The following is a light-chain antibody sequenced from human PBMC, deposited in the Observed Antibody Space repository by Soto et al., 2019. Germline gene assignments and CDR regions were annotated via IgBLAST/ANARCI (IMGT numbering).Light chain of an antibody. CDR3: QQRSNWPPLT. Sequence: EIVLTQSPATLSLSPGERATLSCRASQSINRHLAWYRQTPGQAPRLLIYDASNRATGIPARFSGSGSGTACTLTNSGLQPEDFGVYYRQQRSNWPPLTCDGGNKVEIK. CDR2: DAS. V-gene: IGKV3-11*01. CDR1: QSINRH. J-gene: IGKJ4*01.